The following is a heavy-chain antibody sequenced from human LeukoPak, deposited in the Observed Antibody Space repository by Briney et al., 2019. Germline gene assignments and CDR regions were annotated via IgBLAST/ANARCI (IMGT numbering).Heavy chain of an antibody. V-gene: IGHV4-4*02. CDR2: IYHSGST. J-gene: IGHJ4*02. D-gene: IGHD6-19*01. CDR3: ARVAVARLAYFDY. Sequence: GSLRLSCAASGFTFSNAWMSWVRQAPGKGLEWIGEIYHSGSTNYNPSLKSRVTISVDKSKNQFSLKLSSVTAADTAMYYCARVAVARLAYFDYWGQGTLVTVSS. CDR1: GFTFSNAW.